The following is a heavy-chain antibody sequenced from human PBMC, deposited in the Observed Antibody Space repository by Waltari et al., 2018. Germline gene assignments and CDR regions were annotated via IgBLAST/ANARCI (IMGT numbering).Heavy chain of an antibody. CDR3: ARSPIAARRPDYYFDY. CDR1: GFTFSSYS. CDR2: ISSSSSYI. D-gene: IGHD6-6*01. J-gene: IGHJ4*02. V-gene: IGHV3-21*01. Sequence: EVQLVESGGGLVKPGGSLRLSCAASGFTFSSYSMNWVRQAPGKGLEWVSSISSSSSYIYYADSVKGRFTISRDNAKNSLYLQMNSLRAEDTAVYYCARSPIAARRPDYYFDYWGQGTLVTVSS.